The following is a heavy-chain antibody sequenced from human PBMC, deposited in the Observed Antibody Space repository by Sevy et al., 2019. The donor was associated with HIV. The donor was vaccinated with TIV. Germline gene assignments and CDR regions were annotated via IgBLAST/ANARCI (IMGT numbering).Heavy chain of an antibody. D-gene: IGHD3-22*01. V-gene: IGHV4-31*03. CDR2: IYYSGST. Sequence: SETLSLTCTVSGGSISSGGYYWSWIRQHPGKGLEWIGYIYYSGSTYYNPSLKSRVTISVDTSKNQFSLKLSSVTAADTAVYYCARDAVVITPAGSAYYYYGMDVWGQGATVTVSS. CDR1: GGSISSGGYY. CDR3: ARDAVVITPAGSAYYYYGMDV. J-gene: IGHJ6*02.